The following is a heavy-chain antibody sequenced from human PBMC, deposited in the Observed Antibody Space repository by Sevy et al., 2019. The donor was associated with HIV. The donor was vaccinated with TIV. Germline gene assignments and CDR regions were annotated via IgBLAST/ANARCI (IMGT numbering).Heavy chain of an antibody. V-gene: IGHV3-23*01. J-gene: IGHJ4*02. D-gene: IGHD3-22*01. CDR3: TNHYDTGGRLDYFDY. CDR1: GFTISTYA. Sequence: GGSLRLSCAASGFTISTYAMSWVRQAPGKGLEWVSAISASGDTTYYADSVKGRFTISRDKSESTLYLQMNSLRAEDTAIYYCTNHYDTGGRLDYFDYWGQGTLVTVSS. CDR2: ISASGDTT.